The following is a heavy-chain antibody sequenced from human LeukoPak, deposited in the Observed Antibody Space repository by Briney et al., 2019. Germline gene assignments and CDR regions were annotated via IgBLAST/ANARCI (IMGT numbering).Heavy chain of an antibody. V-gene: IGHV4-4*02. J-gene: IGHJ4*02. CDR2: VNLQGST. CDR3: AREGGPYRPLDY. Sequence: PSETLSLTCAVSGGSITQTNYWTWVRPPPGKGLEWIGEVNLQGSTNYNPSLMRRDAISVDTSANHVSLQLTSVTAADTAVYYCAREGGPYRPLDYSGQGTLVTVSS. CDR1: GGSITQTNY.